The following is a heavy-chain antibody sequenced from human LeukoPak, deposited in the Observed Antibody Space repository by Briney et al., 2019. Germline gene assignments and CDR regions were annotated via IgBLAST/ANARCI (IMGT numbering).Heavy chain of an antibody. D-gene: IGHD3-22*01. CDR2: IRYDGSNK. CDR1: AFTFTSYG. Sequence: GGSLRLSCAASAFTFTSYGLHWVRQAPGKGLEWVSFIRYDGSNKYYADSVKGRFIISRDNSKNTLYLQMNSLRVEDTAVYYCARDPQSYYDSSGSYYYYYMGVWGKGTTVTISS. J-gene: IGHJ6*03. V-gene: IGHV3-30*02. CDR3: ARDPQSYYDSSGSYYYYYMGV.